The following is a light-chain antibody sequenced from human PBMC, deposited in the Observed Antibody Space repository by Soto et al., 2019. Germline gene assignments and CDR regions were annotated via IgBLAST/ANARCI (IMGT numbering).Light chain of an antibody. V-gene: IGKV3-15*01. CDR2: GAS. Sequence: EIVMTQSPATLSVSPGERATLSCRASQSVSSNSAWYQQKPGQAPTLLLYGASARATGIPARFSGSGSGTEFTLTISSLRSEDFAVYYCQHYNNWPFTFGQGTKLEIK. CDR1: QSVSSN. CDR3: QHYNNWPFT. J-gene: IGKJ2*01.